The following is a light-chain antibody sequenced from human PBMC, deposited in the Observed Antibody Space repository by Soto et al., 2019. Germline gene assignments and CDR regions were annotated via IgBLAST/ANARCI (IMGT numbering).Light chain of an antibody. V-gene: IGKV1-8*01. CDR3: QQYYTSPFT. Sequence: AIRMTQSPSSLSASTGDRVTITCRASQGIGSYLAWYQQKPGKAPNLLIYGASTLQSGVPSRFSGSGSGTDFALTISCLQSEDFATYYCQQYYTSPFTFGPGTEVDIK. CDR1: QGIGSY. J-gene: IGKJ3*01. CDR2: GAS.